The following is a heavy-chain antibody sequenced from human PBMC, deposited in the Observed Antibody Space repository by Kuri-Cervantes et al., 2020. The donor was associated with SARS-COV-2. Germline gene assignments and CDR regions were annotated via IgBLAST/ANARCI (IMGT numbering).Heavy chain of an antibody. CDR2: IRSKAYGGTT. CDR1: GFTFSSYW. CDR3: TRDDFWSGYWGY. J-gene: IGHJ4*02. V-gene: IGHV3-49*04. D-gene: IGHD3-3*01. Sequence: GESLKISCAASGFTFSSYWMSWVRQAPGKGLEWVGFIRSKAYGGTTEYAASVKGRFTISRDDSKSIAYLQMNSLKTEDTAVYYCTRDDFWSGYWGYWGQGTLVTVSS.